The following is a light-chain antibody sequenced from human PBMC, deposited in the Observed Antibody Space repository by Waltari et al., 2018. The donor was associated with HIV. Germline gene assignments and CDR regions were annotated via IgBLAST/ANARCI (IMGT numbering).Light chain of an antibody. V-gene: IGKV3-15*01. Sequence: EIVMTQSPATLSVFPGERATLSCRASQSISTNLAWYQQKPGQAPRPLIYGASTRATGIPARLSGTGSGTEFTLTISSLQSEDFAVYYCQQYDDWPPLSFGGGTRVEIK. J-gene: IGKJ4*01. CDR1: QSISTN. CDR2: GAS. CDR3: QQYDDWPPLS.